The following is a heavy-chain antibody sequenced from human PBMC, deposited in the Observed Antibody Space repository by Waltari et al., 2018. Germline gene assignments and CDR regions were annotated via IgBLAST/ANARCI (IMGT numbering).Heavy chain of an antibody. CDR3: ARDLISLLEYSSSWAGGMDV. CDR2: IYYSGST. Sequence: QVQLQASGPGLVKPSETLSLTCTVSGGSISSYYWSWIRQPPGTGLEWIGYIYYSGSTNYNPSLKSRVTISVDTSKNQFSLKVSSVTAADTAVYYCARDLISLLEYSSSWAGGMDVWGQGTTVTVSS. J-gene: IGHJ6*02. D-gene: IGHD6-13*01. CDR1: GGSISSYY. V-gene: IGHV4-59*01.